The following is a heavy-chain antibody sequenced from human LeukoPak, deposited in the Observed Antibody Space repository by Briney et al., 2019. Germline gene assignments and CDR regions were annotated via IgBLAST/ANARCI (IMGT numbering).Heavy chain of an antibody. D-gene: IGHD2-15*01. CDR3: SYRVNEGGRGF. Sequence: PSQTLSLTCTVSGGSISGGEYHWSWIRQPPGKGLEWIGYIYNSATYYNPSLKSRVSISEDTSNNHFSLKVNSVTAADTAVYCASYRVNEGGRGFWGQGTLVTVSS. J-gene: IGHJ4*02. CDR1: GGSISGGEYH. V-gene: IGHV4-30-4*01. CDR2: IYNSAT.